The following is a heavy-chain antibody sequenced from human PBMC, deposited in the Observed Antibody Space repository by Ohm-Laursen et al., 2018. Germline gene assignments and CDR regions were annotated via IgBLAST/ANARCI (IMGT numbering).Heavy chain of an antibody. V-gene: IGHV3-9*01. CDR3: AKVLPRDTGSSGWPDAFDV. Sequence: SLRLSCTASGFAFDDYAMHWVRQAPGKGLEWVSGISWNSGSIGYADSVKGRFTISRDNAKNSLYLHMSSLGIEDTALYYCAKVLPRDTGSSGWPDAFDVWGPGTMVIVSS. CDR2: ISWNSGSI. D-gene: IGHD6-19*01. CDR1: GFAFDDYA. J-gene: IGHJ3*01.